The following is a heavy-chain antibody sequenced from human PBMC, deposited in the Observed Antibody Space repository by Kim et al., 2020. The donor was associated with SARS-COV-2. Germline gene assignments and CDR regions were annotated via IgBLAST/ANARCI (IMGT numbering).Heavy chain of an antibody. CDR1: GFTFSKAW. J-gene: IGHJ4*02. V-gene: IGHV3-15*01. CDR2: IRSKTDGETI. D-gene: IGHD2-8*02. Sequence: GGSLRLSCVASGFTFSKAWMIWVRQAPGKGLEWVGRIRSKTDGETIDYAAPVKGRFTISRDDSKNTVSLQMNSLKTEDTAVYYCKADFWVALAFFSYWGQGSLVTVSS. CDR3: KADFWVALAFFSY.